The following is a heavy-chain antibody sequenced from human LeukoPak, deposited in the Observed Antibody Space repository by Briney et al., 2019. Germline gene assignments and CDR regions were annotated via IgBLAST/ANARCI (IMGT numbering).Heavy chain of an antibody. CDR1: GFTYSSYE. V-gene: IGHV3-48*03. J-gene: IGHJ3*02. CDR3: ATETENSNYDAFDI. Sequence: GGSQTLSCTASGFTYSSYEMNWLQHDTGKGLERLSYSSGGGNTIFYAVSVKGRFTISRDNAKNSLYLNMNSLSAEDTALYFCATETENSNYDAFDIWGQGTLVTVSS. D-gene: IGHD4-11*01. CDR2: SSGGGNTI.